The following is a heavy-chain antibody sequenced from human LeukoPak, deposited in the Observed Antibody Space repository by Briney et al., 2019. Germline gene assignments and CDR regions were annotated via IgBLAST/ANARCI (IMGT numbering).Heavy chain of an antibody. V-gene: IGHV3-21*01. Sequence: GGSLRLSCAASGFTFSSYSMNWVRQAPGKGLEWVSSISSSSYIYYADSVKGRFTISRDNAKNSLYLQMNSLRAEDTAVYYCAREPPGIRYFERGAFDIWGQGTMVTVSS. CDR3: AREPPGIRYFERGAFDI. D-gene: IGHD3-9*01. CDR1: GFTFSSYS. CDR2: ISSSSYI. J-gene: IGHJ3*02.